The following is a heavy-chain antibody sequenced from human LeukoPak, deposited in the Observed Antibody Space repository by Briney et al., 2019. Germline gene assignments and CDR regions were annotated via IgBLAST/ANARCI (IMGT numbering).Heavy chain of an antibody. V-gene: IGHV4-4*07. CDR3: ARDSGTTGEVKFDP. CDR1: GDSISRYY. Sequence: SETLSLTCTVAGDSISRYYWSWIRQPAGKGLEWIGRIYNGGIITYNPSLKSRVTMSIDTSNNQFSLRLRFVTAADTAVYYCARDSGTTGEVKFDPWGQGTLVTVSS. D-gene: IGHD3-10*01. J-gene: IGHJ5*02. CDR2: IYNGGII.